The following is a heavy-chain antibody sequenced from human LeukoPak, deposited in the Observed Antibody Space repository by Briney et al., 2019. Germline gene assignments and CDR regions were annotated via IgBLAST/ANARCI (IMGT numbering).Heavy chain of an antibody. D-gene: IGHD6-19*01. V-gene: IGHV3-21*01. CDR2: ISSSSSYI. J-gene: IGHJ4*02. CDR3: ARILYSSFYYFDY. Sequence: GRSLRLSCAASGFTFDDYAMHWVRQAPGKGLEWVSSISSSSSYIYYADSVKGRFTISRDNAKNSLYLQMNSLRAEDTAVYYCARILYSSFYYFDYWGQGTLVTVSS. CDR1: GFTFDDYA.